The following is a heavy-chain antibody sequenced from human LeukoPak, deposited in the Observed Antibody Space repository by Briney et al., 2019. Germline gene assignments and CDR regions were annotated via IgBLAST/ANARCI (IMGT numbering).Heavy chain of an antibody. CDR3: GRASGSFDV. D-gene: IGHD3-10*01. CDR1: GFTFSDYG. CDR2: IWSDGSNK. V-gene: IGHV3-33*01. Sequence: PGGTLRLSCAASGFTFSDYGIHWVRQAPGKGLEWVAVIWSDGSNKYYADPVKGRFTISRDNSKKTLYLQMNSLRVEDTAVYYCGRASGSFDVWGQGTLVTVSS. J-gene: IGHJ4*02.